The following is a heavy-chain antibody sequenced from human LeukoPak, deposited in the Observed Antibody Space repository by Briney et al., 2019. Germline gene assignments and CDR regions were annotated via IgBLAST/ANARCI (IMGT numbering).Heavy chain of an antibody. V-gene: IGHV1-18*01. CDR3: ARDRRYDFWSRGFDP. CDR1: GYTFTSYG. Sequence: GASVKVSCKASGYTFTSYGISWVRQAPGQGLEWMGWISAYNGNTNYAQKLQGRVTMTTDTSTSTAYMELRSLRSDDTAVYYCARDRRYDFWSRGFDPWGQGTLVTVSS. CDR2: ISAYNGNT. J-gene: IGHJ5*02. D-gene: IGHD3-3*01.